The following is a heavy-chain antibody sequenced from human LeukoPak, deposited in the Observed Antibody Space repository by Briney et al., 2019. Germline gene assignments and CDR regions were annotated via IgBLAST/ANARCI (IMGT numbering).Heavy chain of an antibody. Sequence: GGSLRLSCAASGFTFRDAATTGVRHAPGKGLEWGSLISSSGANAYYADSVKGRFTISRDNTKNTLYLQKNSLRGEDTAVYYCAKGQTMIRGVDFDYWGRGTLVTVSS. CDR2: ISSSGANA. CDR1: GFTFRDAA. CDR3: AKGQTMIRGVDFDY. D-gene: IGHD3-10*01. V-gene: IGHV3-23*01. J-gene: IGHJ4*02.